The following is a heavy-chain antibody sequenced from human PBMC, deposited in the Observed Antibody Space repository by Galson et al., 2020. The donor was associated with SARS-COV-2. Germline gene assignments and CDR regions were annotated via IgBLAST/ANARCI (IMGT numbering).Heavy chain of an antibody. CDR1: GGSFSGYY. Sequence: SETLSLTCAVYGGSFSGYYWSWIRQPPGKGLEWIGEINHSGSTNYNPSLKSRVTISVDTSKNQFSLKLSSVTAADTAVYYCARGRYSSSWDGARDAFDIWGQGTMVTVSS. D-gene: IGHD6-13*01. CDR2: INHSGST. J-gene: IGHJ3*02. V-gene: IGHV4-34*01. CDR3: ARGRYSSSWDGARDAFDI.